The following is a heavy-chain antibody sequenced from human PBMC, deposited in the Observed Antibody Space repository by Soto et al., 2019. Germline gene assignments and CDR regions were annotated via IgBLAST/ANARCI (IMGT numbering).Heavy chain of an antibody. D-gene: IGHD2-15*01. CDR3: ATDRGGYCSGGSCPEAWFDP. CDR1: GYTFTTYP. Sequence: QVQLVQSGAEEKKPGASVKVSCKASGYTFTTYPMNWLRQAPGQRPEWMGWINVGNGGTKYSQKFQGRVSITRDTSASTASRQLSRLRSDDPAVYCCATDRGGYCSGGSCPEAWFDPWGQGTLVTVTS. J-gene: IGHJ5*02. CDR2: INVGNGGT. V-gene: IGHV1-3*05.